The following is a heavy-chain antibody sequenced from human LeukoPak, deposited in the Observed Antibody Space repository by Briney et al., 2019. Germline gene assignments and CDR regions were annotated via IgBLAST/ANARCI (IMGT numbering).Heavy chain of an antibody. Sequence: SETLSLTCTVSGGSISTYYWSWIRQPPGKGLEWIGYIYNSGSTNYNPSLKSRVTISVDTSKNQFSLKLRSVTAADTAVYYCARDGVFGTFDPWGQGTLVTVSS. V-gene: IGHV4-59*01. J-gene: IGHJ5*02. D-gene: IGHD3-10*01. CDR3: ARDGVFGTFDP. CDR2: IYNSGST. CDR1: GGSISTYY.